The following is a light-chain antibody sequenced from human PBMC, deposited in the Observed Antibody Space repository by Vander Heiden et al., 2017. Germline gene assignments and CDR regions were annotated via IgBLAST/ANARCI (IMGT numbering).Light chain of an antibody. CDR3: GTWDSSRSPL. CDR2: ENN. Sequence: QSVLTQPPSVSAAPGQKVTISCSGSSSNIGNNYVSWYQQLPGTAPKLLIYENNKRPSGIPDRFSGSKSGTSATLGITGLQTGDEADYYCGTWDSSRSPLFGGGTKLTVL. CDR1: SSNIGNNY. J-gene: IGLJ3*02. V-gene: IGLV1-51*02.